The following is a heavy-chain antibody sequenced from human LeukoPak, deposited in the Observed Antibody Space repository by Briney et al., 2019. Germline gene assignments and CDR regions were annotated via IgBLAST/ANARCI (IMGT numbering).Heavy chain of an antibody. J-gene: IGHJ6*03. CDR2: INTNTGNP. CDR1: GYTFTSYA. V-gene: IGHV7-4-1*02. CDR3: ARRRAGTASYYYYYMDV. D-gene: IGHD6-19*01. Sequence: ASVKVSCKASGYTFTSYAMNWVRQAPGQGLEWMGWINTNTGNPTYAQGFTGRFVFSFDTSVSTTYLQISSLKAEDTAVYYCARRRAGTASYYYYYMDVWGKGTTVTVSS.